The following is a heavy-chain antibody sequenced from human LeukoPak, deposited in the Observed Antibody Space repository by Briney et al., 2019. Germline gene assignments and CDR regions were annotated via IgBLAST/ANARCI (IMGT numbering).Heavy chain of an antibody. J-gene: IGHJ4*02. D-gene: IGHD1-26*01. CDR1: GFTFSSYW. CDR2: IKQDGSEK. V-gene: IGHV3-7*03. Sequence: PGGSLRLSCAASGFTFSSYWMSWVRQAPGKGLEWVANIKQDGSEKYYVDSVKGRFTISRDNAKNSLYLQMNSLRAEDTAVYYCAKFISKWELLLESFFDYWGQGTLVTVSS. CDR3: AKFISKWELLLESFFDY.